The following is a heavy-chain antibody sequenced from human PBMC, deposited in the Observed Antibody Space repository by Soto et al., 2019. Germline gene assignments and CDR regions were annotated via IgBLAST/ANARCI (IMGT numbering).Heavy chain of an antibody. D-gene: IGHD1-7*01. CDR2: ISYDGSNK. Sequence: QVQLVESGGGVVQPGRSLRLSCVASGFTFSSYAMHWVRQASGQGLEWVALISYDGSNKYYADSVKGRFTISRDNSKNTLYLQMNSLRPEDTAVYHCARDQGGTTLYYHGMDVWGQGTTVTVSS. V-gene: IGHV3-30-3*01. CDR3: ARDQGGTTLYYHGMDV. J-gene: IGHJ6*02. CDR1: GFTFSSYA.